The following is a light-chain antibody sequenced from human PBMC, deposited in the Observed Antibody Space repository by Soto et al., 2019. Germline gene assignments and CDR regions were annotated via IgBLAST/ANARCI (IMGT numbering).Light chain of an antibody. CDR3: QQYDKWPPWT. CDR2: GAS. Sequence: DIVMTQSPATLSVSPGERATLSCRASQSVSTNLAWYQQRRGQAPRLLIFGASTRATGIPARFSGSGSGTEFTLTISSLESEDFAVYYCQQYDKWPPWTFGQGTKVEIK. J-gene: IGKJ1*01. CDR1: QSVSTN. V-gene: IGKV3-15*01.